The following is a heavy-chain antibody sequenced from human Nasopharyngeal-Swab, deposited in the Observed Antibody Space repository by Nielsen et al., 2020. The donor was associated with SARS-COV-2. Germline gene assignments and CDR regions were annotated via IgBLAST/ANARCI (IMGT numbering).Heavy chain of an antibody. J-gene: IGHJ3*02. CDR1: GYTFTDCG. D-gene: IGHD2-15*01. Sequence: ASVKVSCKASGYTFTDCGIAWLRQAPGQGLDWMGWISPYNGNTNYAQKFQGRVTMTTDTPSNTVYMELRSLRSDDTAVFYCARERRGGYHDTFDIWGQGTVVTASS. CDR2: ISPYNGNT. V-gene: IGHV1-18*01. CDR3: ARERRGGYHDTFDI.